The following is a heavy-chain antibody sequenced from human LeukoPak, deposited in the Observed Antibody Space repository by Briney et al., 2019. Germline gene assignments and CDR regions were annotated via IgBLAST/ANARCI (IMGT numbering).Heavy chain of an antibody. CDR1: GYTFTSYY. CDR2: ISAYNGNT. Sequence: ASVKVSCKASGYTFTSYYMHWVRQAPGQGLEWMGWISAYNGNTNYAQKLQGRVTMTTDTSTSTAYMELRSLRSDDTAVYYCARVGINSSGWHVQDPDIDYWGQGTLVTVSS. CDR3: ARVGINSSGWHVQDPDIDY. J-gene: IGHJ4*02. D-gene: IGHD6-19*01. V-gene: IGHV1-18*04.